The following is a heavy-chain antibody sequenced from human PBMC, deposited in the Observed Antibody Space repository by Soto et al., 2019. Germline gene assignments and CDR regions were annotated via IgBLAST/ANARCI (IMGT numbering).Heavy chain of an antibody. CDR2: ISSGSETI. CDR3: AREDILGARSFDY. J-gene: IGHJ4*01. D-gene: IGHD1-26*01. V-gene: IGHV3-48*02. Sequence: PGGSLRLSCAASGFTFSGYSMNWVRQAPGKGLEWVSYISSGSETIYYADSVKGRFTVSRDNAKNSHYLQMNSLTDEDTGVYYCAREDILGARSFDYWGQGILVTVSS. CDR1: GFTFSGYS.